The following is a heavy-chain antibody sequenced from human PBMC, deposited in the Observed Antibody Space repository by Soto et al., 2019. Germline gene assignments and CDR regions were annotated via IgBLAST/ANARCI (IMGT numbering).Heavy chain of an antibody. Sequence: QVQLVQSGAEVKKPGSSVKVSCKASGGTFSSYAISWVRQAPGQGLEWMGGIIPIFGTANYAQKFQGRVTITADESTSTAYMELSSLRSEDTAVYYCARDPCSSTSCHRDYYYYYGMDVWGQGTTVTVSS. CDR1: GGTFSSYA. CDR2: IIPIFGTA. V-gene: IGHV1-69*01. J-gene: IGHJ6*02. CDR3: ARDPCSSTSCHRDYYYYYGMDV. D-gene: IGHD2-2*01.